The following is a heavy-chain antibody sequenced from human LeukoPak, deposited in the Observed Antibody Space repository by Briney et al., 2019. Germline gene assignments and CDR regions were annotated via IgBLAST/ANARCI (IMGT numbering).Heavy chain of an antibody. CDR1: GGSTNNYF. CDR3: ARGRRPRAGAWVYIFYGNDV. Sequence: ASETLCLTCSVSGGSTNNYFWSWIRQSAGKGLEWIGRVNPYGTSNYNPSLKSRVTMSVDTSKKLVSLRLTSLTAADPPVYNCARGRRPRAGAWVYIFYGNDVWGQGTTVTVSS. V-gene: IGHV4-4*07. J-gene: IGHJ6*02. CDR2: VNPYGTS. D-gene: IGHD6-19*01.